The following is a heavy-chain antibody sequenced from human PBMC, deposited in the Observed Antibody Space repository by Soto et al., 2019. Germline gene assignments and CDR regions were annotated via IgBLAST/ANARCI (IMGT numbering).Heavy chain of an antibody. CDR1: GYTFTSYG. J-gene: IGHJ4*02. D-gene: IGHD2-15*01. CDR3: ARDLSGNPGY. V-gene: IGHV1-18*01. Sequence: QVQLVQSGAEVKKPGASVKVSCKASGYTFTSYGISWVRQAPGQVLDWMGWISAYNGNTNYAQKIQGRSTMHTDTSTRTAYMELRSRRSDDTDVYYCARDLSGNPGYWGQGTLVTVSS. CDR2: ISAYNGNT.